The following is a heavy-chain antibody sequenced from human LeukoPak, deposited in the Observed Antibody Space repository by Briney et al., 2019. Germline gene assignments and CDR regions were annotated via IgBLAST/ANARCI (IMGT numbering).Heavy chain of an antibody. CDR3: ATLQSSGYDYSDY. D-gene: IGHD3-22*01. V-gene: IGHV4-59*08. J-gene: IGHJ4*02. CDR1: GGSIGSYY. CDR2: IYYSGST. Sequence: SETLSLTCTVSGGSIGSYYWSWIRQPPGKGLEWIGYIYYSGSTDYNPSLKSRVTMSVDTSKNQLSLKLSSVTAADTAVYYCATLQSSGYDYSDYWGQGSLVTVSS.